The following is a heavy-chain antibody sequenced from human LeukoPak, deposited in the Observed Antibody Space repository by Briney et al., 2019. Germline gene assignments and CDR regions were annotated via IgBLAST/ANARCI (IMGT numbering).Heavy chain of an antibody. V-gene: IGHV1-2*02. D-gene: IGHD3-22*01. CDR1: GYTLTGYY. CDR3: ARVRGITMIVVADYYFDY. Sequence: ASVKVSCKASGYTLTGYYLHWVRQAPGQGLEWMGWINPNSGGTNYAQKFQGRVIMTRDTSISTAYMELSRLRSDDTAVYYCARVRGITMIVVADYYFDYWGQGTLVTVSS. J-gene: IGHJ4*02. CDR2: INPNSGGT.